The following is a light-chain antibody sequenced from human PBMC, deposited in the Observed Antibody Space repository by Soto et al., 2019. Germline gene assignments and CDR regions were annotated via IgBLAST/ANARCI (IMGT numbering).Light chain of an antibody. Sequence: ALTQPASVSGSPGQSITISCTGTSSDVGGSNYVSWYQQHPGKAPKLIIFDVSHRPSGFSNRFSGSKSGNTASLTISGLQAEDEADYYCSSYTSSSTYVFGTGTKVTVL. CDR3: SSYTSSSTYV. V-gene: IGLV2-14*03. CDR1: SSDVGGSNY. CDR2: DVS. J-gene: IGLJ1*01.